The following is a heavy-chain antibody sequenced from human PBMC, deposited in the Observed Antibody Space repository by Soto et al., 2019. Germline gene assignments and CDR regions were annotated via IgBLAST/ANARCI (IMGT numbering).Heavy chain of an antibody. CDR1: GGSISSSNW. CDR3: ASASLDYGGNSGQIDY. CDR2: IYHSGST. J-gene: IGHJ4*02. Sequence: SETLSLTCTVSGGSISSSNWWSWVRQPPGKGLEWIGEIYHSGSTNYNPSLKSRVTISVDKSKNQFSLKLSSVTAADTAVYYCASASLDYGGNSGQIDYWGQGTLVTVSS. V-gene: IGHV4-4*02. D-gene: IGHD4-17*01.